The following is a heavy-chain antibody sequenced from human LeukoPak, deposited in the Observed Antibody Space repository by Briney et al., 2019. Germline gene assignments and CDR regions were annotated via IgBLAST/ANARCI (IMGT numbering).Heavy chain of an antibody. D-gene: IGHD3-22*01. CDR2: ISGSGGST. V-gene: IGHV3-23*01. CDR3: AKASYYYDSSDEFLPPKKLLLGGAYMDV. J-gene: IGHJ6*03. Sequence: SGGSLRLSCAASGFTFSSYAMSWVPQAPGEGLEWVSAISGSGGSTYYADSVKGRFTISRDNSKNTLYLQMNSLRAEDTAVYYCAKASYYYDSSDEFLPPKKLLLGGAYMDVWGKGTTVTVSS. CDR1: GFTFSSYA.